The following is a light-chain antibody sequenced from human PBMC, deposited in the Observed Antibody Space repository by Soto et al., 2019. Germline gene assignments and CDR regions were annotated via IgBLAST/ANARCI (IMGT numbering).Light chain of an antibody. J-gene: IGKJ2*01. V-gene: IGKV3-20*01. CDR2: GAS. Sequence: EIVLTQSPGTLSLSPGERATLSCRASQSVSSSYLAWYQQKPGQAPRLLIYGASSRATGIPDRFSGSGSGTDFPLTIRRLEPEDFAVYYWQQYGRSLYTFGQGTKLEIK. CDR3: QQYGRSLYT. CDR1: QSVSSSY.